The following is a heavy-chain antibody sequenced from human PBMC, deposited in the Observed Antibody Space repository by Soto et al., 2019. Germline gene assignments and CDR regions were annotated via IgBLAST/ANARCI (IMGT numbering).Heavy chain of an antibody. V-gene: IGHV3-30*18. CDR1: GFTFSSYG. CDR3: AKDCSFWGYCSGGSCYTFDY. Sequence: QVQLVESGGGVVQPGRSLRLSCAASGFTFSSYGMHWVRQAPGKGLEWVAVISYDGSNKYYADSVKGRFTISRDNSKNTLYLQMNSLRAEDTAVYYCAKDCSFWGYCSGGSCYTFDYWGQGTLVTVSS. CDR2: ISYDGSNK. D-gene: IGHD2-15*01. J-gene: IGHJ4*02.